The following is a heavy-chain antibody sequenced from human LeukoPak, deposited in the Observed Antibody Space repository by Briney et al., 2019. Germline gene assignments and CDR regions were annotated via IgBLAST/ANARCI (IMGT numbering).Heavy chain of an antibody. V-gene: IGHV1-2*06. J-gene: IGHJ3*02. CDR3: ARTRTVTTELMRAFEI. D-gene: IGHD4-17*01. CDR2: INPNTGGT. Sequence: GASVKVSCKASGYTFTDYYIHWVRQAPGQGLEWMGQINPNTGGTDYAQRFQGGVTMTRDTSISTAYMELGSLRSDDTAIYYCARTRTVTTELMRAFEIWGQGTMVTVSS. CDR1: GYTFTDYY.